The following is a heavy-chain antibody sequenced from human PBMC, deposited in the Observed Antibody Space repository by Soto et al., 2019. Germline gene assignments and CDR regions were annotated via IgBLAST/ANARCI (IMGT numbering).Heavy chain of an antibody. D-gene: IGHD2-15*01. CDR1: GFTFSSYA. J-gene: IGHJ5*02. Sequence: GGSLRLSCAASGFTFSSYAMSWVRQAPGKGLEWVSAISGSGGSTYYADSVKGRFTISRDNSKNMLYLQMNSLRAEDTAVYYCAKALSDIVVVNWFDPWGQGTLVTVSS. V-gene: IGHV3-23*01. CDR2: ISGSGGST. CDR3: AKALSDIVVVNWFDP.